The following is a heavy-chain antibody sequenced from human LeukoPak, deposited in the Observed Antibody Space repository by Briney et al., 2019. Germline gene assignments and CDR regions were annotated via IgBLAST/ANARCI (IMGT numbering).Heavy chain of an antibody. CDR3: ARMTHTLGATYSHFDY. Sequence: GASVKVSCKASGYPFTSFYVHWVRLAPGQGLEWLGWTHPVSGDTIYAQKFQGRATMTRDTSISTAYMELTSLTSDDTAVYYCARMTHTLGATYSHFDYWGQGTLVTVSS. CDR1: GYPFTSFY. J-gene: IGHJ4*02. CDR2: THPVSGDT. D-gene: IGHD3-16*01. V-gene: IGHV1-2*02.